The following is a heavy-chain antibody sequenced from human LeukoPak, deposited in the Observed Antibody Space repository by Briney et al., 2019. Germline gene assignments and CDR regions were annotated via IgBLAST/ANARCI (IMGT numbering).Heavy chain of an antibody. CDR2: IYYSGST. V-gene: IGHV4-31*03. Sequence: SQTLSLTCTVSGGSISSGGYYWSWIRQHPGKGLVWIGYIYYSGSTYYNPSLKSRVTISVDTSKNQFSLKLSSVTAADTAVYYCAREGSDILTGSAGLFDYWGQGTLVTVSS. D-gene: IGHD3-9*01. CDR3: AREGSDILTGSAGLFDY. CDR1: GGSISSGGYY. J-gene: IGHJ4*02.